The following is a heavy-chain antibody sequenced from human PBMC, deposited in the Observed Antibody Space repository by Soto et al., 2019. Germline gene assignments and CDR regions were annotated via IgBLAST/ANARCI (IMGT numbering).Heavy chain of an antibody. CDR1: GDSVSSNSAA. V-gene: IGHV6-1*01. CDR3: ARDRPYYYDSSGYYSYYYYGMDV. Sequence: SQTLSLTCVISGDSVSSNSAAWNWIRQSPSRGLEWLGRTYYRSKWYNGYAVSVKSRITINPDTSKNQFSLQLNSVTPEDTAVYYCARDRPYYYDSSGYYSYYYYGMDVWGQGTTVTVS. CDR2: TYYRSKWYN. D-gene: IGHD3-22*01. J-gene: IGHJ6*02.